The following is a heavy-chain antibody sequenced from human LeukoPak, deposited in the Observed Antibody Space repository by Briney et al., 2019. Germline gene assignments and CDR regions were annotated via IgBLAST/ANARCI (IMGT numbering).Heavy chain of an antibody. CDR1: GGSISSYY. CDR2: IYYSGST. D-gene: IGHD6-19*01. J-gene: IGHJ4*02. Sequence: SETLSLTCTVSGGSISSYYWSWIRQPPGKGLEWIGYIYYSGSTNYNPSLKSRVTISVDTSKNQFSLKLSSVTAADTAVYYCARVPYSSGWYGYFDYWGQGTLVTVSS. CDR3: ARVPYSSGWYGYFDY. V-gene: IGHV4-59*01.